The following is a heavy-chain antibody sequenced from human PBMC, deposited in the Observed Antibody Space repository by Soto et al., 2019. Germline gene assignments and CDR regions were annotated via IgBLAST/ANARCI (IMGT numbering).Heavy chain of an antibody. CDR1: GYTFTSYD. CDR3: ARGMTQDQRLFGSWFDP. D-gene: IGHD2-2*01. J-gene: IGHJ5*02. Sequence: ASVKVSCKASGYTFTSYDINWVRQATGQGLEWMGWMNPNSGNTGYAQKFQGRVTMTRNTSISTAYMELSSLRSEDTAVYYCARGMTQDQRLFGSWFDPWGQGTLVTVSS. V-gene: IGHV1-8*01. CDR2: MNPNSGNT.